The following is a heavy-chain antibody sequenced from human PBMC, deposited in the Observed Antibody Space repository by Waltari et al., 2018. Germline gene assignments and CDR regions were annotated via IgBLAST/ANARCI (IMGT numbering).Heavy chain of an antibody. V-gene: IGHV4-34*01. CDR3: ARVSMTTVTYYYYYMDV. D-gene: IGHD4-4*01. Sequence: QVQLQPWGAGLLKPSETLSLTCAVSGGSSSGYYCRWLRQPQGKGLEWIGEINHSGSTNYNPSLKSRVTISVDTSKNQFSLKLSSVTAADTAVYYCARVSMTTVTYYYYYMDVWGKGTTVTVSS. J-gene: IGHJ6*03. CDR2: INHSGST. CDR1: GGSSSGYY.